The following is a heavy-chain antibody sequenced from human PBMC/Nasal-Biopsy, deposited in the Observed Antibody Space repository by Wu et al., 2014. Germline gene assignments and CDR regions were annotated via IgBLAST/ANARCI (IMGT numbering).Heavy chain of an antibody. CDR3: ARDRSSGSRRYGFDI. CDR2: IYHSGEA. CDR1: GGSISSTSYY. V-gene: IGHV4-31*11. D-gene: IGHD3-22*01. Sequence: TLSLTCAVSGGSISSTSYYWGWIRQHPGKGLEWIGYIYHSGEAYYNPSLKSRVTISVDTSKKSYSLNLSSVSAADTAVYYCARDRSSGSRRYGFDIWGRGTMVTVS. J-gene: IGHJ3*02.